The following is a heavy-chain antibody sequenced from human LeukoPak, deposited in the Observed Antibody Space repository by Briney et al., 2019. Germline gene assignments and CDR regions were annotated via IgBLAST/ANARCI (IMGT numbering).Heavy chain of an antibody. J-gene: IGHJ4*02. CDR2: ISYDGSNK. D-gene: IGHD3-22*01. V-gene: IGHV3-30*04. Sequence: SGGSLRLSCAASGFTFSSYAMHWVRQAPGKGLEWVAVISYDGSNKYYADSVKGRFTISRDNSKNTLYLQMSSLRAEDTAVYYCARDMGYYDSSGYLAYWGQGTLVTVSS. CDR3: ARDMGYYDSSGYLAY. CDR1: GFTFSSYA.